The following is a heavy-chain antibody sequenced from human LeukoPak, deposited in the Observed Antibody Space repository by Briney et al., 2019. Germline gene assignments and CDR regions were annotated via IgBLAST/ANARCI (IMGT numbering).Heavy chain of an antibody. D-gene: IGHD3-10*01. CDR1: GGSFSGYY. V-gene: IGHV4-34*01. CDR3: ARGVRYYGSGSYLAYYYYYYMDV. J-gene: IGHJ6*03. CDR2: INHSGST. Sequence: PSETLSLTCAVYGGSFSGYYWSWIRQPPGKGLEWIGEINHSGSTNYNPSLKSRVTISVDTSKNQFSLKLSSVTAADTAVYYCARGVRYYGSGSYLAYYYYYYMDVWGKGTTVTVSS.